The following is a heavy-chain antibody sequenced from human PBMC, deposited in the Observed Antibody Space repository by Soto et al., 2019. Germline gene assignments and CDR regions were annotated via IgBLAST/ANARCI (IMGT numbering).Heavy chain of an antibody. Sequence: PSETLSLTCTVSGCSIGSYYWSWIRQPPGKGLEWIGYIYYSGSTNYNPSLKSRVTISVDTSKNQFSLKLSSVTAADTAVYYCARYCTNGVCDRPYYYYYGMDVWGQGTTVTVSS. D-gene: IGHD2-8*01. V-gene: IGHV4-59*01. CDR3: ARYCTNGVCDRPYYYYYGMDV. J-gene: IGHJ6*02. CDR2: IYYSGST. CDR1: GCSIGSYY.